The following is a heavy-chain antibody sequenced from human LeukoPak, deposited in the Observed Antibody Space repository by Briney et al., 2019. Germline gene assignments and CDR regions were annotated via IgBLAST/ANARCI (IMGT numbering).Heavy chain of an antibody. V-gene: IGHV3-23*01. D-gene: IGHD6-19*01. J-gene: IGHJ4*02. CDR3: AKIRYEGSGPPLVFDY. CDR2: MSSSGGRT. Sequence: RGSLRLSCAASVFTFSSYAMNWLRQAPGKGLEWVSGMSSSGGRTYYADSVKGRFTISRDNSKNTLYLQMNSLRAEDTAVYYCAKIRYEGSGPPLVFDYWGRGTLVTVSS. CDR1: VFTFSSYA.